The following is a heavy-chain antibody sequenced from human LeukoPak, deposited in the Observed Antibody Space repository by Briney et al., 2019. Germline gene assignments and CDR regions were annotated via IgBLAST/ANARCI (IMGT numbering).Heavy chain of an antibody. V-gene: IGHV3-64*01. CDR2: MSSNGGST. D-gene: IGHD6-13*01. J-gene: IGHJ6*02. CDR1: GFTFSSYA. Sequence: PGGSLRLSCAASGFTFSSYAMHWVRQAPGKGLEYVSAMSSNGGSTYYANSVKGRFTISRDNSKNSLSLQMNILRTEDTALYYCAKDIWDSSSWYLIAIYGMDGWGQGTTVTVSS. CDR3: AKDIWDSSSWYLIAIYGMDG.